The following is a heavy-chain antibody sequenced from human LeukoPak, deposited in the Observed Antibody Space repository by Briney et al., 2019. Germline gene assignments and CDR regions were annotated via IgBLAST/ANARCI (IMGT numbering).Heavy chain of an antibody. J-gene: IGHJ3*02. CDR2: IYYSGNT. V-gene: IGHV4-39*01. CDR3: ARKTPEWLIPNDAFDI. CDR1: GGSISSSSYY. D-gene: IGHD3-3*01. Sequence: SETLSLTCTVSGGSISSSSYYWGWIRQPPGKGLEWIGSIYYSGNTYYNLSLKSRVTISVDTSKNQFSLKLSSVTAADTAVYYCARKTPEWLIPNDAFDIWGQGTMVTVSS.